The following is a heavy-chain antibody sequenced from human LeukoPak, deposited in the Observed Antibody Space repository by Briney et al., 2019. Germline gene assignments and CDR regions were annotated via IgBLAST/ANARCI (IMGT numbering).Heavy chain of an antibody. CDR1: GGSVSNDNHC. J-gene: IGHJ5*02. D-gene: IGHD1-26*01. CDR2: VNYSGST. CDR3: ARGGDPTEFDP. V-gene: IGHV4-61*01. Sequence: SETLSLTCTVSGGSVSNDNHCWSWIRQPPGKGLEWIGYVNYSGSTKYNPSLKSRVSISADTSRSQVSLKLSSVTAADTAVYYCARGGDPTEFDPWGQGTLVTVSS.